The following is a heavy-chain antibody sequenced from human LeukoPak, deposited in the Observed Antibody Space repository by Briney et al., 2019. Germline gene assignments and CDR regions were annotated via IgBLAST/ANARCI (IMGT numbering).Heavy chain of an antibody. D-gene: IGHD3-3*01. CDR1: GFTFSSYA. V-gene: IGHV3-23*01. Sequence: GGSLRLSCAASGFTFSSYAMSWVRQAPGKGLEWVSAISGSGGSTYYADSVKGRFTISRDNSKNTLYLQMNSLRAEDTAVYYCAKVDDFWSGYYSPGKYYFDYWGQGTLVTVSS. CDR2: ISGSGGST. J-gene: IGHJ4*02. CDR3: AKVDDFWSGYYSPGKYYFDY.